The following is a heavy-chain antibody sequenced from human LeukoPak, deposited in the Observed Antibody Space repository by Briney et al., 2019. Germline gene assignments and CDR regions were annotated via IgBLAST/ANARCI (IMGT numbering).Heavy chain of an antibody. CDR2: ISGYNGDT. CDR3: ARERFRVAFDI. Sequence: ASVKVSCKASGYTFTSYGMSWVRQAPGQGLEWMGWISGYNGDTNYEQNLRGRVTMTIDTSTSTAYMELRSLTSDDTAVYYCARERFRVAFDIWGQGTMVSVSS. D-gene: IGHD3-3*01. J-gene: IGHJ3*02. V-gene: IGHV1-18*01. CDR1: GYTFTSYG.